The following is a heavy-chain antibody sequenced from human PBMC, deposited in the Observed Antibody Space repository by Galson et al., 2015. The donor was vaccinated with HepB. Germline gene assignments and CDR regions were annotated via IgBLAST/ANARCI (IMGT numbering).Heavy chain of an antibody. D-gene: IGHD1-1*01. V-gene: IGHV6-1*01. Sequence: CAISGDSVSSKSAGWHWIRQSPSRGLEWLGRTYYRSKWYYEYAMSVKSRITISPDTSKNQFSLELNSVTPEDTAVYYCARDLDSHHWGQGTLVTVSS. CDR1: GDSVSSKSAG. J-gene: IGHJ1*01. CDR3: ARDLDSHH. CDR2: TYYRSKWYY.